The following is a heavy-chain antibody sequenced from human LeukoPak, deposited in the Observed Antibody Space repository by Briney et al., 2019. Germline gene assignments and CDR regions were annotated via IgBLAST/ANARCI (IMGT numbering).Heavy chain of an antibody. J-gene: IGHJ4*02. V-gene: IGHV3-7*01. D-gene: IGHD5-24*01. Sequence: GGSLRLSCAVSGLRFGSFWMSWVHQAPGKGLEWVANINQGGSEKYFVDSVRGRFTISRDNSKNSLHLQMNTLRAEDTAVYYCARERDGRFFDYWGQGTLVTVSS. CDR3: ARERDGRFFDY. CDR2: INQGGSEK. CDR1: GLRFGSFW.